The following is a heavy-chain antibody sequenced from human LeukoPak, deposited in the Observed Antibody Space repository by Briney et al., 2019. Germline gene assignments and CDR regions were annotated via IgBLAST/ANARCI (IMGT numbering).Heavy chain of an antibody. Sequence: SVKVSCKASGGTFSSYAISWVRQAPGQGLEWMGRIIPILGIADYAQKFQGRVTITADKSTSTAYMELSSLRSEDTAVYYCARYNGAKRGNYYDSSGYPYYFDYWGQGTLVTVSS. V-gene: IGHV1-69*04. CDR3: ARYNGAKRGNYYDSSGYPYYFDY. J-gene: IGHJ4*02. CDR1: GGTFSSYA. CDR2: IIPILGIA. D-gene: IGHD3-22*01.